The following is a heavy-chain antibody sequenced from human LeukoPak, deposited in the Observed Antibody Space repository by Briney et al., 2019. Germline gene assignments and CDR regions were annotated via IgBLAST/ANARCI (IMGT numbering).Heavy chain of an antibody. Sequence: GGSLRLSCAASGFTFSMYAMSWVRQVPGRGLEWVSAISASGASTYYADSVKGRFTISRDSSKNTLYLQMNSLRAEDTAIYYCAKDREPGIAAAGTVSDYWGQGTLVTVSS. CDR3: AKDREPGIAAAGTVSDY. CDR2: ISASGAST. CDR1: GFTFSMYA. D-gene: IGHD6-13*01. V-gene: IGHV3-23*01. J-gene: IGHJ4*02.